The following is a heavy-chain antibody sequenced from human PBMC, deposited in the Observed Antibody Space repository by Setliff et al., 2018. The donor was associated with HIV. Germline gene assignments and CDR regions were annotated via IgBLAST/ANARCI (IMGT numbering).Heavy chain of an antibody. CDR1: GDSMSSDNYF. CDR3: VRDITTCWDV. D-gene: IGHD1-20*01. CDR2: TNSDGSST. J-gene: IGHJ6*02. Sequence: PSETLSLTCTVSGDSMSSDNYFWVWVRQAPGKGLVWVSRTNSDGSSTSYADSVKGRFTISRDNPKNMLYLQMNSLRGEDTAVYYCVRDITTCWDVWGQGTTVTVS. V-gene: IGHV3-74*01.